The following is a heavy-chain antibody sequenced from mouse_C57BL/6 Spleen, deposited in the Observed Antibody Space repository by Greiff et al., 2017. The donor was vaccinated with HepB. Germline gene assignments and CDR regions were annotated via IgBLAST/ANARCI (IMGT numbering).Heavy chain of an antibody. CDR2: INPSSGYT. J-gene: IGHJ4*01. Sequence: VKLQESGAELARPGASVKMSCKASGYTFTSYTMHWVKQRPGQGLEWIGYINPSSGYTKYNQKFKDKATLTADKSSSTAYMQLSSLTSEDSAVYYCARGVIMITTSGLYAMDYWGQGTSVTVSS. V-gene: IGHV1-4*01. D-gene: IGHD2-4*01. CDR3: ARGVIMITTSGLYAMDY. CDR1: GYTFTSYT.